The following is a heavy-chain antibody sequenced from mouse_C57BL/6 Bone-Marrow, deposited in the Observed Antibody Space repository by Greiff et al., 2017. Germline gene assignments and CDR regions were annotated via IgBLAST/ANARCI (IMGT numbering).Heavy chain of an antibody. CDR1: GYTFTSYW. CDR2: IYPGSGST. J-gene: IGHJ1*03. V-gene: IGHV1-55*01. D-gene: IGHD2-4*01. Sequence: QVQLQQPGAELVKPGASVKMSCKASGYTFTSYWITWVKQRPGQGLEWIGDIYPGSGSTNYNEKFKSKATLTVDTSSSTAYMQLSSLTSEDSAVYYCARRGTYDYESYWYFDVWGTGTTVTVSS. CDR3: ARRGTYDYESYWYFDV.